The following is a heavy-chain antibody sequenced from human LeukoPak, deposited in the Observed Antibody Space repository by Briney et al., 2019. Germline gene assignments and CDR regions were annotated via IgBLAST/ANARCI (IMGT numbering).Heavy chain of an antibody. D-gene: IGHD3-22*01. V-gene: IGHV5-51*01. Sequence: GESLKISCMGSGYSFTNYWIGWVRQMPGKGLEWMGIIYPGDSDTRYSPSFQGQVTISADKSISTAYLQWSSLKASDTAMYYCATSYDSSGYRNKYYFDYWGQGTLVTVSS. J-gene: IGHJ4*02. CDR1: GYSFTNYW. CDR2: IYPGDSDT. CDR3: ATSYDSSGYRNKYYFDY.